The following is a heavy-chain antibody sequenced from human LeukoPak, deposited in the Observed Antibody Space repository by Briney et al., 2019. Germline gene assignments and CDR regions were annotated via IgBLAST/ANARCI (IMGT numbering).Heavy chain of an antibody. J-gene: IGHJ4*02. CDR3: ASYDFWSGYHNFDY. Sequence: GGSLRLSCAASGFTFSNYGMHWVRQAPGKGLEWVAFIRYDGSNKYYADSVKGRFTISRDNSKNTLYLQMNSLRAEDTAVYYCASYDFWSGYHNFDYWGQGTLVTVSS. V-gene: IGHV3-30*02. D-gene: IGHD3-3*01. CDR1: GFTFSNYG. CDR2: IRYDGSNK.